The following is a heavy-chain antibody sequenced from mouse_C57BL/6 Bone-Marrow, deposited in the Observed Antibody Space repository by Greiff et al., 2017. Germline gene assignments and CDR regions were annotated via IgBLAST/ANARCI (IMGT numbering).Heavy chain of an antibody. V-gene: IGHV1-50*01. CDR3: AITGYYYAMDY. Sequence: VQLQQPGAELVKPGASVKLSCKASGYTFTSYWMQWVKQRPGQGLEWIGEIDPSDSYTNYNQKFKGKATLTVDTSSSTAYMQLSSLTSEDSAVYYCAITGYYYAMDYWGQGTSVTVSS. J-gene: IGHJ4*01. CDR2: IDPSDSYT. CDR1: GYTFTSYW. D-gene: IGHD4-1*01.